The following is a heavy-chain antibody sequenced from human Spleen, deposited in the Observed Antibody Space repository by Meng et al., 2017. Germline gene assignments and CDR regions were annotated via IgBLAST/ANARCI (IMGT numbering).Heavy chain of an antibody. CDR1: GYTFTGYY. Sequence: ASVKVSCKASGYTFTGYYMHWVRQAPGQGLEWMGWINPNSGGTNYAQKFQGRVTMTGDTSISTAYMELSGLRSDDTAMYYCARDEDISAAGKLFGDYWGQGTLVIVSS. D-gene: IGHD6-13*01. CDR2: INPNSGGT. V-gene: IGHV1-2*02. J-gene: IGHJ4*02. CDR3: ARDEDISAAGKLFGDY.